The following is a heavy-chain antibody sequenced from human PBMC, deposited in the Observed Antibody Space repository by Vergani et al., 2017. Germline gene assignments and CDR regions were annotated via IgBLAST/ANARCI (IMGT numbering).Heavy chain of an antibody. V-gene: IGHV1-69*02. CDR2: VIPHLEIT. J-gene: IGHJ5*02. CDR1: GGTFGSHT. Sequence: QVQLEQSGAEVKKPGSSVTVSCRASGGTFGSHTISWVRQAPGQGLEWVGRVIPHLEITTLAQHLQGRVIITADKSTDTAYMELSSLRSEDTAVYYCASYCGGDCYTTGWFDPWGQGTLVTVSS. CDR3: ASYCGGDCYTTGWFDP. D-gene: IGHD2-21*02.